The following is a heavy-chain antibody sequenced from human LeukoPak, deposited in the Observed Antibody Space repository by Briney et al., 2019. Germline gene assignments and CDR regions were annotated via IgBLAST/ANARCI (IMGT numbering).Heavy chain of an antibody. CDR2: INSDESST. Sequence: GGSLRRSCAASGFTFSTYWMHWVRQAPGKGLVWVSRINSDESSTTYADSVKGRFTISRDNAKNTLYLQMNSLRAEDTAVYYCAKSRRAYCSGGSCFGLWDYWGQGTLVTVSS. CDR3: AKSRRAYCSGGSCFGLWDY. D-gene: IGHD2-15*01. J-gene: IGHJ4*02. CDR1: GFTFSTYW. V-gene: IGHV3-74*01.